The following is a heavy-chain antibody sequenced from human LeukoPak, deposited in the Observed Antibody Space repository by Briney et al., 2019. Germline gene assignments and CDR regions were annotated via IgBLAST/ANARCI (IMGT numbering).Heavy chain of an antibody. V-gene: IGHV3-33*01. CDR2: ICYDGNNK. D-gene: IGHD3-16*02. J-gene: IGHJ4*02. CDR3: ARDDRESFDY. Sequence: GGSLRLSCAASGFTLSSYGMHWVRQAPGKGLEWVAVICYDGNNKYYADSVKGRFTISRDNSKNTLYLQMNSLRAEDTAVYYCARDDRESFDYWGQGALVTVSS. CDR1: GFTLSSYG.